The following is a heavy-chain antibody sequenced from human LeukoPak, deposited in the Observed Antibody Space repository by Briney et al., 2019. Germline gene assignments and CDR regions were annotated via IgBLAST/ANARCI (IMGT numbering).Heavy chain of an antibody. CDR2: IYYSGST. V-gene: IGHV4-30-4*01. J-gene: IGHJ2*01. Sequence: SETLSLTCTVSGGSISSGDYYWSWIRQPPGKGLEWIGYIYYSGSTYYNPSLKSRVTISVDRSKNQFSLKLSSVTAADTAVYYCARAIHRGPYWYFDLWGRGTLVTVSS. CDR3: ARAIHRGPYWYFDL. CDR1: GGSISSGDYY. D-gene: IGHD3-10*01.